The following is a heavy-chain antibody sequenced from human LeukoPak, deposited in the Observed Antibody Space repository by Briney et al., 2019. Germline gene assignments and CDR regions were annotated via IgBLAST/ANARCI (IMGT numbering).Heavy chain of an antibody. V-gene: IGHV1-2*02. D-gene: IGHD3-22*01. CDR3: ARSYYDSSGYSTFDY. CDR2: INPNSGGT. Sequence: GASVKVSCKASGYTFTGYYMHWVRQAPGQGLEWMGWINPNSGGTNYAQKFQGRVTMTRDTSISTAYMELSRLRSDDTAVYYCARSYYDSSGYSTFDYWGQGTLVTVSS. J-gene: IGHJ4*02. CDR1: GYTFTGYY.